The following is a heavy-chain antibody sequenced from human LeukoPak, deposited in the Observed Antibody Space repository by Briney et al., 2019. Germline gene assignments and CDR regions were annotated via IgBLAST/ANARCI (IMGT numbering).Heavy chain of an antibody. J-gene: IGHJ4*02. V-gene: IGHV4-59*01. D-gene: IGHD1-26*01. CDR3: ARERIVGDTPAAYFDY. CDR1: GGSISSYY. CDR2: IYYSGST. Sequence: PSETLSLTCTVSGGSISSYYWSWIRQPPGKGLEWIGDIYYSGSTNYNPSLKSRVTISVDTSKNQFSLKLSSVTAADTAVYSCARERIVGDTPAAYFDYWGQGTLVTVSS.